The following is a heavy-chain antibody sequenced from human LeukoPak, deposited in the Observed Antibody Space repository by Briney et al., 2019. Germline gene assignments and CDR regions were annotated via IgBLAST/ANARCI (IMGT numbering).Heavy chain of an antibody. CDR1: GFTFSSYS. CDR3: ARIPVAAAGTWLRDY. J-gene: IGHJ4*02. CDR2: ISSSSSYI. Sequence: GGSLRLSCAASGFTFSSYSMNWVRQAPGKGLERVSSISSSSSYIYYADSVKGRFTISRDNAKNSLYLQMNSLRAEDTAVYYCARIPVAAAGTWLRDYWGQGTLVTVSS. V-gene: IGHV3-21*01. D-gene: IGHD6-13*01.